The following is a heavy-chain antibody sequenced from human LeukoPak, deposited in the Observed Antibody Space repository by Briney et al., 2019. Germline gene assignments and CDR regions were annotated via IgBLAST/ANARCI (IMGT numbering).Heavy chain of an antibody. CDR2: IYHSGST. D-gene: IGHD5-18*01. Sequence: PSETLSLTCTVSGYSISSGYYWGWIRQPPGKGLEWIGSIYHSGSTYYNPSLKSRVTISVDTSKNQFSLKLSSVTAADTAVYYCARGVFPYSYGYSDYWGQGTLVTVSS. CDR3: ARGVFPYSYGYSDY. J-gene: IGHJ4*02. CDR1: GYSISSGYY. V-gene: IGHV4-38-2*02.